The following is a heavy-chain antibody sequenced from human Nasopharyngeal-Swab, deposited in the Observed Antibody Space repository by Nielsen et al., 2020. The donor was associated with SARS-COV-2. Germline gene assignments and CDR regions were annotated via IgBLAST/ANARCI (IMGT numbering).Heavy chain of an antibody. J-gene: IGHJ4*02. CDR3: ARRVGSTLDY. CDR1: GGSISSYY. CDR2: IYYSGST. D-gene: IGHD2-2*01. Sequence: SETLSLTCTVSGGSISSYYWNWIRQPPGKGLEWIGSIYYSGSTYYNPSLKSRVTISVDTSKNQFSLKLSSVTAADTAVYYCARRVGSTLDYWGQGTLVTVSS. V-gene: IGHV4-59*05.